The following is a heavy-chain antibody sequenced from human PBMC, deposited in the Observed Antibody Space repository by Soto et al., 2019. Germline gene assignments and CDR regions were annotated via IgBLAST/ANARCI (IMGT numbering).Heavy chain of an antibody. D-gene: IGHD1-1*01. V-gene: IGHV3-11*06. J-gene: IGHJ6*02. CDR1: GFTFSDYY. Sequence: PGGSLRLSCAASGFTFSDYYMSWIRQAPGKGLEWVSYISSSSSYTNYADSVKGRFTISRDNAKNSLYLQMNSLRAEDTAVYYCATDRVQLGGMDVWGQGTTVTVS. CDR2: ISSSSSYT. CDR3: ATDRVQLGGMDV.